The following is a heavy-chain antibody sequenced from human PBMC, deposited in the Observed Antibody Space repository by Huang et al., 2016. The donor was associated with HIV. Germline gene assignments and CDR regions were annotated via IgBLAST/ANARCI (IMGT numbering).Heavy chain of an antibody. D-gene: IGHD2-15*01. Sequence: QVQLVESGAELKKPGASVRVSCKVSGYTVSELSLHWVRQAPEKGLEWRGGFDPEEGETTYAQGLPGRVTMTEDTSTATAYMELSSLRPEDTAVYYCATSTPDVGAGVLRSAFDIWGQGTMVTVSS. CDR3: ATSTPDVGAGVLRSAFDI. CDR1: GYTVSELS. J-gene: IGHJ3*02. V-gene: IGHV1-24*01. CDR2: FDPEEGET.